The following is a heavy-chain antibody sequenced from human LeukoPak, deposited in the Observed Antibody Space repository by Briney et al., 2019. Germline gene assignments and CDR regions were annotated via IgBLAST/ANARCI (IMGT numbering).Heavy chain of an antibody. CDR2: INHSGST. J-gene: IGHJ4*02. V-gene: IGHV4-34*01. D-gene: IGHD6-6*01. Sequence: PSETLSLTCAVYGGSFSGYYWSWIRQPPGEGLEWIGEINHSGSTNYNPSLKSRVTISVDTSKNQFSLKLSSVTAADTAVYYCARSKFYSSSSYPFFDYWGQGTLVTVSS. CDR1: GGSFSGYY. CDR3: ARSKFYSSSSYPFFDY.